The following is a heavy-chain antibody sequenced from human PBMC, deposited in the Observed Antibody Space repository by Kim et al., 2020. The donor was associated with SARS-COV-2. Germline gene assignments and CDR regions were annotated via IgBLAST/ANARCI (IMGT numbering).Heavy chain of an antibody. CDR3: AKDQGRGYSYGWSYYYYGMDV. Sequence: GGSLRLSCAASGFTFSSYGMDWVRQGPGKGLEWVAVISYDGSNKYYADSVKGRFTISRDNSKNTLYLQMNSLRAEDTAVYYCAKDQGRGYSYGWSYYYYGMDVWGQGTTVTVSS. CDR1: GFTFSSYG. J-gene: IGHJ6*02. CDR2: ISYDGSNK. V-gene: IGHV3-30*18. D-gene: IGHD5-18*01.